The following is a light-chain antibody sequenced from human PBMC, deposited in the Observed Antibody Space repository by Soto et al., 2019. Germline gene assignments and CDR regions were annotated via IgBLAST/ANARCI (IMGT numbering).Light chain of an antibody. Sequence: EIVLTQSPTTLSLSPGERATLTCRASQNINNYLAWYQQKPGQAPRLLIYDASNRATGIPARFSGSGSGTDFTLTISSLVPEDFAVYYCQQRSKWLFGQGTKLEIK. V-gene: IGKV3-11*01. CDR2: DAS. CDR3: QQRSKWL. J-gene: IGKJ2*01. CDR1: QNINNY.